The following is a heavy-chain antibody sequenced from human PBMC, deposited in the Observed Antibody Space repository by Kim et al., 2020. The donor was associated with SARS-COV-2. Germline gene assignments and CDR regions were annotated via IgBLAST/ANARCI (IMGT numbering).Heavy chain of an antibody. D-gene: IGHD3-22*01. CDR3: AKDLDDSSGYYYPSLVDY. Sequence: GGSLRLSCAASGFTFSSYGMHWVRQAPGKGLEWVAVISYDGSNKYYADSVKGRFTISRDNSKNTLYLQMNSLRAEDTAVYYCAKDLDDSSGYYYPSLVDYWGQGTLVTVSS. CDR1: GFTFSSYG. CDR2: ISYDGSNK. J-gene: IGHJ4*02. V-gene: IGHV3-30*18.